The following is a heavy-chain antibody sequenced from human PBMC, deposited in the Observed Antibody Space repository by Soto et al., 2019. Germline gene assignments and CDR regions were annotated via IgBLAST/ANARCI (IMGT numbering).Heavy chain of an antibody. Sequence: WGSLRLSCAASGFTFISYAMIFVRHAPFKWLEWVSAISGSGGSTYYADSVKGRFTISRDNSKNTLYLQMNSLRAEDTAVYYCAKVQFDYWGQGTLVTVSS. V-gene: IGHV3-23*01. CDR3: AKVQFDY. CDR1: GFTFISYA. CDR2: ISGSGGST. J-gene: IGHJ4*02.